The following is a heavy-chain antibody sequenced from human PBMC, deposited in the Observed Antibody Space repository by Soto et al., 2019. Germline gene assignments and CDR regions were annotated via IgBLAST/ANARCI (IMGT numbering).Heavy chain of an antibody. Sequence: GGSLRLSCAASGFTFSSYWMSWVRQAPGKGLEWVANIKQDGSEKYYVDSVKGRFTISRDNAKNSLYLQMNSLRAEDTAVYYCARDAGGSSSWYVPDDWFDPWGQGTLVTVSS. J-gene: IGHJ5*02. CDR2: IKQDGSEK. D-gene: IGHD6-13*01. V-gene: IGHV3-7*01. CDR3: ARDAGGSSSWYVPDDWFDP. CDR1: GFTFSSYW.